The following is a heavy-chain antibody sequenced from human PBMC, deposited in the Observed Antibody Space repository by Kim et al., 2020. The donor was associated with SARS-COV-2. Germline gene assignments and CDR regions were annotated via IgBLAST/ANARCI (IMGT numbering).Heavy chain of an antibody. D-gene: IGHD4-17*01. CDR2: ISSSSSYI. Sequence: VGSLRLSCAASGFTFSSYSMNWVRQAPGKGLEWVSSISSSSSYIYYADSVKGRFTISRDNAKNSLYLQMNSLRAEDTAVYYCASTRGRDYGDYTFDYWGQGTLVTVSS. J-gene: IGHJ4*02. CDR1: GFTFSSYS. V-gene: IGHV3-21*01. CDR3: ASTRGRDYGDYTFDY.